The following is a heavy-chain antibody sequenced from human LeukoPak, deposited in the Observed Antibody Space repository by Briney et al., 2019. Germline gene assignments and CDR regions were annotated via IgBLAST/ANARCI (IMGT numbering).Heavy chain of an antibody. V-gene: IGHV3-23*01. Sequence: GGSLRLSCAAPGFTFSSYAMSWVRQAPGKGLEWVSAISGSGGSTYYADSVKGRFTISRDNSKNTLYLQMNSLRAEDTAVYYCAKDMSGSSGWPYYFDYWGQGTLVTVSS. CDR3: AKDMSGSSGWPYYFDY. J-gene: IGHJ4*02. CDR2: ISGSGGST. CDR1: GFTFSSYA. D-gene: IGHD6-19*01.